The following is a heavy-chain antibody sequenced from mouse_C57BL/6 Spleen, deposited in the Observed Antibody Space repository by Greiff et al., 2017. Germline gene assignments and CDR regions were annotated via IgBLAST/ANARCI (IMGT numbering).Heavy chain of an antibody. V-gene: IGHV1-64*01. Sequence: QVQLQQPGAELVKPGASVKLSCKASVYTFTSYWMHWVKQRPGQGLEWIGMIHPNSGSTNYNEKFKSKATLTVDKSSSIAYMQLSSLTSEDSAVYYCARWVYYDYDGGFAYWGQGTLVTVSA. D-gene: IGHD2-4*01. CDR1: VYTFTSYW. CDR3: ARWVYYDYDGGFAY. J-gene: IGHJ3*01. CDR2: IHPNSGST.